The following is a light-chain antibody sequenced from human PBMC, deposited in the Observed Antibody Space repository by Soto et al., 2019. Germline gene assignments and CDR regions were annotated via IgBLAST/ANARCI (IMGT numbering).Light chain of an antibody. CDR3: KQYGSAPPKT. CDR1: ESVSSN. CDR2: GVS. V-gene: IGKV3-20*01. J-gene: IGKJ5*01. Sequence: EIVMAQSPSTLSVSPRERAALSCGVSESVSSNLACYQQKPGQAPSLLIYGVSTRATGIPTRFSGSGSGTDFTLTITRLEPEDFAVHYCKQYGSAPPKTFGQGTRLEIK.